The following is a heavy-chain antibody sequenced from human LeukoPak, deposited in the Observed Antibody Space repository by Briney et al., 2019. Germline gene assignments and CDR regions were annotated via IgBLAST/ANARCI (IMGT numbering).Heavy chain of an antibody. D-gene: IGHD3-9*01. CDR3: ARDAYDILTGYYTVDY. V-gene: IGHV4-39*07. CDR1: GGSISSRSYF. CDR2: IYYKGNT. J-gene: IGHJ4*02. Sequence: SETLSLTCTVSGGSISSRSYFWGWIRQPPGKGLEWIGSIYYKGNTYFNPSLKSRVTISEDTSRNQFSLNLSSVTAADTAVYYCARDAYDILTGYYTVDYWGQGTLVTVSS.